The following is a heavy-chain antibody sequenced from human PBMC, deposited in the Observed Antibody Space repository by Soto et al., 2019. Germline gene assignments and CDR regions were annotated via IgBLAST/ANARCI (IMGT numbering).Heavy chain of an antibody. CDR2: INSDATTK. CDR3: ARGPTGWYGYDY. J-gene: IGHJ4*02. CDR1: GFTFRSSW. Sequence: EVPLVESGGGLVQPGGSLRLSCVASGFTFRSSWMHWVRQAPGKGLVWVSRINSDATTKNYADYVQGRFTIARDNAENTLYLQMDSLTAEDTAVYYCARGPTGWYGYDYWGQGTLVTVSS. V-gene: IGHV3-74*01. D-gene: IGHD6-19*01.